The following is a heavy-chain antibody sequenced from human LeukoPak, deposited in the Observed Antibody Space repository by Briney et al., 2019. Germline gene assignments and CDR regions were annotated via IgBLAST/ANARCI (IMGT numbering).Heavy chain of an antibody. CDR1: GFTFSSYS. J-gene: IGHJ4*02. V-gene: IGHV3-21*01. CDR2: ISSSSSYV. CDR3: ARGGTTVTPVEPYYFDY. D-gene: IGHD4-17*01. Sequence: GGSLRLSCAASGFTFSSYSMNWVRQAPGKGLEWVSSISSSSSYVYYADSVKGRFTISRDNAKNSLYLQMNSLRAEDTAVYYCARGGTTVTPVEPYYFDYWGQGTLVTVSS.